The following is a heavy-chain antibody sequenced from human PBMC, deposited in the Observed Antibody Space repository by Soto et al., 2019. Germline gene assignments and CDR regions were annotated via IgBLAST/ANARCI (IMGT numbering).Heavy chain of an antibody. Sequence: QVQLVESGGGVVQPGRSLRLSCAASGFTFSSYGMHWVRQAPGKGLEWVAVISYDGSNKYYADSVKGRFTISRDNSKNTLYLQMNSLRAEDTAVYYCAKDLTVAKRSAFDIWGQGTMVTVSS. CDR2: ISYDGSNK. CDR1: GFTFSSYG. J-gene: IGHJ3*02. V-gene: IGHV3-30*18. CDR3: AKDLTVAKRSAFDI. D-gene: IGHD4-17*01.